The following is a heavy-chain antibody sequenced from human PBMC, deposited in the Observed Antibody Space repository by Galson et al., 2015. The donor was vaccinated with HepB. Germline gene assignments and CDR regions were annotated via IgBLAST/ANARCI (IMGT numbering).Heavy chain of an antibody. V-gene: IGHV3-23*01. CDR2: ISGNGDST. Sequence: SLRLSCAASGFAFHSHAMSWVRQAPGKGLEWISGISGNGDSTFYAVSVKGRFTVSRDYSKNMLYLQMDRLTAEDAGLYFCAKGYGLFDSWAQGILVTVSS. CDR3: AKGYGLFDS. CDR1: GFAFHSHA. J-gene: IGHJ5*01. D-gene: IGHD3-16*01.